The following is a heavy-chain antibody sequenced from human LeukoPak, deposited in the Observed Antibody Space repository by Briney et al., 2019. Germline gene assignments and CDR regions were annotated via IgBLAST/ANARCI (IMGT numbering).Heavy chain of an antibody. J-gene: IGHJ5*02. CDR1: GGSISSDVYY. Sequence: SQTLSLTCSVSGGSISSDVYYWSWIRQPAGKGLEWTGRIYASGSTTYNSSLKSRVTISIDTAKNQFSLKLTSVTAADTAVYYCAGTRRYCSGGSCYNWFDPWGQGTLVTVSS. CDR2: IYASGST. CDR3: AGTRRYCSGGSCYNWFDP. D-gene: IGHD2-15*01. V-gene: IGHV4-61*02.